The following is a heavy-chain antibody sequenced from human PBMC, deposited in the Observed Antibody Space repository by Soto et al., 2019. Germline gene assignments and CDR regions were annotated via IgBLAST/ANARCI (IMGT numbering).Heavy chain of an antibody. V-gene: IGHV1-69*04. CDR2: IIPILGIA. CDR3: ATRYGSGSYFRFQH. J-gene: IGHJ1*01. D-gene: IGHD3-10*01. Sequence: ASVKVSCKASGGTFSSYAISWVRQAPGQGLEWMGRIIPILGIANYAQKFQGRVTITADKSTSTAYMELSSLRSEDTAVYYCATRYGSGSYFRFQHWGQGTLVTVSS. CDR1: GGTFSSYA.